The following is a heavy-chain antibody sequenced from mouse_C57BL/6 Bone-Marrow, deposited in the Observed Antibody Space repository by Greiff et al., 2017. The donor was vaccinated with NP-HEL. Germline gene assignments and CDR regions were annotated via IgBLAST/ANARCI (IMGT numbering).Heavy chain of an antibody. J-gene: IGHJ4*01. CDR2: IWGVGST. CDR3: ASLGWLLGYYAMDY. Sequence: VQRVESGPGLVAPSQSLSITCTVSGFSLTSYGVDWVRQSPGKGLEWLGVIWGVGSTNYNSALKSRLSISKDNSKSQVFLKMNSLQTDDTAMYYCASLGWLLGYYAMDYWGQGTSVTVSS. D-gene: IGHD2-3*01. V-gene: IGHV2-6*01. CDR1: GFSLTSYG.